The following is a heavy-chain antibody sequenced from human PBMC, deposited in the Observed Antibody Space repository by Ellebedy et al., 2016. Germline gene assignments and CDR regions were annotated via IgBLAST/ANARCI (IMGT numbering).Heavy chain of an antibody. CDR1: GFTFSSYA. CDR3: AKGREYCSSTSCYLVAD. J-gene: IGHJ4*02. Sequence: GESLKISXAASGFTFSSYAMSWVRQAPGKGLEWVSAISGSGGSTYYADSVKGRFTISRDNSKNTLYLQMNSLRAEDTAVYYCAKGREYCSSTSCYLVADWGQGTLVTVSS. D-gene: IGHD2-2*01. V-gene: IGHV3-23*01. CDR2: ISGSGGST.